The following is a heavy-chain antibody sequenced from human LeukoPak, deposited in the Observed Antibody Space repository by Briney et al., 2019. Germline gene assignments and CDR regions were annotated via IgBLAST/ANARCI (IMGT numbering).Heavy chain of an antibody. Sequence: SETLSLTCAVYGGSFSGYYWTWMRQPPGKGLDWIGEINHSGSTSYNPSLKSRVTMSVDTSENQFSLKLSSVTAADTAVYYCATYRGGGYNYLDYWGQGTLVTVSS. CDR1: GGSFSGYY. J-gene: IGHJ4*02. V-gene: IGHV4-34*01. D-gene: IGHD5-24*01. CDR3: ATYRGGGYNYLDY. CDR2: INHSGST.